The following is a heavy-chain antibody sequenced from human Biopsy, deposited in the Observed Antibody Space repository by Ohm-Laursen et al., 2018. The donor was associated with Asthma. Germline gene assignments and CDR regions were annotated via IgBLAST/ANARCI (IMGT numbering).Heavy chain of an antibody. V-gene: IGHV4-30-4*02. D-gene: IGHD3-22*01. CDR1: GGSISSDDYY. CDR2: IYSSGDT. Sequence: SDTLSLTCVVSGGSISSDDYYWSWIRQAPGKGLEWIAYIYSSGDTYYSPSLKSRVSISLDTSKNQFSLRLTSVTVADTAVYYCARDRAMISETWGQGTLVTVSS. J-gene: IGHJ5*02. CDR3: ARDRAMISET.